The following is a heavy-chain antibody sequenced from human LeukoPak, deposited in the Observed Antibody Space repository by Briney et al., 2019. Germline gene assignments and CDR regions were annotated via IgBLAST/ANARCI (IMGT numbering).Heavy chain of an antibody. J-gene: IGHJ4*02. CDR2: INPNSGGT. CDR3: ARSITIFGAFDY. CDR1: GYIFTDYY. D-gene: IGHD3-3*01. Sequence: ASVKVSCKASGYIFTDYYMHWVRQAPGQELGWMGRINPNSGGTNYAQKLQGRVTMTTDTSTSTAYMELRSLRSDDTAVYYCARSITIFGAFDYWGQGTLVTVSS. V-gene: IGHV1/OR15-1*04.